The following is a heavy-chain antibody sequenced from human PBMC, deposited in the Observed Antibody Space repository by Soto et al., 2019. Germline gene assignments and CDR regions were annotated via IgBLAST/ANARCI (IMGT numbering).Heavy chain of an antibody. CDR3: VRRVSGTYDY. CDR2: ISSNGGTT. CDR1: GFTFSSYD. D-gene: IGHD3-10*01. Sequence: EVQLAESGGGMVQPGGSLRLSCVASGFTFSSYDMHWVRQAPGKGLEYVSSISSNGGTTYYGNSVKGRLTISRDNSKNTLDLQMGSLRAEDMAVYYFVRRVSGTYDYWGQGTLVTVSS. V-gene: IGHV3-64*01. J-gene: IGHJ4*02.